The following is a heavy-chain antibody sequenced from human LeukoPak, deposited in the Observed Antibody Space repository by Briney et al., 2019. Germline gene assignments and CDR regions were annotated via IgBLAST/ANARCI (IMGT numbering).Heavy chain of an antibody. CDR2: INPNSGGT. Sequence: ASVKVSCKASGYTFTGYYMHWVRQAPGQGLYWMGWINPNSGGTNYAQKFQGRVTMTRDTSTSTVYMELSSLRSEDTAVYYCARDPEYYYGSTKNYYYMDVWGKGTTVTISS. CDR3: ARDPEYYYGSTKNYYYMDV. CDR1: GYTFTGYY. V-gene: IGHV1-2*02. D-gene: IGHD3-10*01. J-gene: IGHJ6*03.